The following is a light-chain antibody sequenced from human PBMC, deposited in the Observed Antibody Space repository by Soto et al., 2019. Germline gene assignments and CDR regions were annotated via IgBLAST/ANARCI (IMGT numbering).Light chain of an antibody. Sequence: EIVMTQSPATLSVSPGERATLSCRASQSVSSNLAWYQQKPGQAPRLLIYGASTRATGIPARFSGSGSGTEFTLTISSPQSEDFAVYYCQQYNNWPPHTFGQGTKVEIK. CDR2: GAS. CDR1: QSVSSN. V-gene: IGKV3-15*01. J-gene: IGKJ1*01. CDR3: QQYNNWPPHT.